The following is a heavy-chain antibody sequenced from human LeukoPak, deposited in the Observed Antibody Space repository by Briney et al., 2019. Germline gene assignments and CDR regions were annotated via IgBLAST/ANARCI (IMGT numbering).Heavy chain of an antibody. V-gene: IGHV3-30*02. CDR3: AKEKISYSSSSGQGY. CDR2: IRYDGSNK. Sequence: GGSLRLSXAASGFTFSSYGMHWVRQAPGKGLEWVAFIRYDGSNKYYADSVKGRFTISRDNSKNTLYVQMNSLRAEDTAVYYCAKEKISYSSSSGQGYWGQGTLVTVSS. CDR1: GFTFSSYG. J-gene: IGHJ4*02. D-gene: IGHD6-6*01.